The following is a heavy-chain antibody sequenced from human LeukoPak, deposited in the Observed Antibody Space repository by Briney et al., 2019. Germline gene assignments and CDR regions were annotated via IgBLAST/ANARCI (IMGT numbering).Heavy chain of an antibody. D-gene: IGHD3-10*01. V-gene: IGHV4-34*01. J-gene: IGHJ4*02. CDR2: INHSGST. CDR3: ARGFMVRGVCLDY. CDR1: GGSFSGYY. Sequence: EPSETLSLTCAVYGGSFSGYYWSWIRQPPGKGLEWIGEINHSGSTNYNPSLKSRVTISVDTSKNQFSLKLSSVTAADTAVYYCARGFMVRGVCLDYWGQGTLVTVSS.